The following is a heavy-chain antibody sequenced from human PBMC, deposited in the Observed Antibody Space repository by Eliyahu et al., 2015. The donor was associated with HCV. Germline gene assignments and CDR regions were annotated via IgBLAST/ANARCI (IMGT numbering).Heavy chain of an antibody. J-gene: IGHJ4*02. D-gene: IGHD1-26*01. Sequence: QVQLQESGPGLVKPSEXLSLTCTVSXGSISSXYWSWIRPPPRKGLEWIGYIYYSGSTNYNPSLKSRVTISVDTSKNQFSLKLSSVAAADTAVYYCARREDSGSYFGYWGQGTLVTVSS. V-gene: IGHV4-59*08. CDR2: IYYSGST. CDR3: ARREDSGSYFGY. CDR1: XGSISSXY.